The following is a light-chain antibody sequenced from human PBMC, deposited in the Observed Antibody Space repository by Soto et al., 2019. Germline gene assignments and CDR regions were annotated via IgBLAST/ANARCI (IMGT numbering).Light chain of an antibody. CDR3: FSYAGNGAWV. CDR1: SGDVGNYDL. CDR2: EVS. Sequence: QSVLTQPASVSGSPGQSITISCSGSSGDVGNYDLVSWYQQIPGKAPQLMIFEVSRRPSRVSDRFSGSKSGNTASLTISGIQAEDVVDFSCFSYAGNGAWVFGGGTNVTV. J-gene: IGLJ3*02. V-gene: IGLV2-23*02.